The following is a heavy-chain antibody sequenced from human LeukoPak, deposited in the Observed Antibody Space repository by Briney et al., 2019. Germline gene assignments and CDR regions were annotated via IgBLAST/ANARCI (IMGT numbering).Heavy chain of an antibody. CDR2: IIPILGIA. CDR1: GGTFSSYT. J-gene: IGHJ4*02. Sequence: GASVKVSFKASGGTFSSYTISWVRQAPGQGLERMGRIIPILGIANYAQKFQGRVTITADKSTSTAYMELSSLRSEDTAVYYCASYYDSSGYLLYWGQGTLVTVSS. CDR3: ASYYDSSGYLLY. V-gene: IGHV1-69*02. D-gene: IGHD3-22*01.